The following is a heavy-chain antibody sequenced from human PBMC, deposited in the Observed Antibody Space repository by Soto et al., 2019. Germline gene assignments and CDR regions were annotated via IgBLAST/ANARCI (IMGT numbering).Heavy chain of an antibody. CDR3: ARDTLETASLHQNNWLDP. V-gene: IGHV4-59*01. J-gene: IGHJ5*02. CDR1: GASITTYY. Sequence: SETLSLTCTVSGASITTYYWSWIRQPPGKGLEWIGYISYSGSTDYNPSLKSRVTISFDASKNQISLQVRSATAADTAVYYCARDTLETASLHQNNWLDPWGRGTLVTVSS. CDR2: ISYSGST.